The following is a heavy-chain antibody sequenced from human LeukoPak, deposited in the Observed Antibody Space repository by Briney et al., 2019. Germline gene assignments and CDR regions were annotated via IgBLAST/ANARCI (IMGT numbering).Heavy chain of an antibody. CDR3: ARDSGSHKAFDY. CDR2: IYYSGST. Sequence: PSETLSLTCTVSGGSISSSSYYWGWIRQPPGKGLEWIGSIYYSGSTYYNVSLQSRVTISVDTSKNQFSLKLSSVTAADTAVYYCARDSGSHKAFDYWGQGTLVTVSS. V-gene: IGHV4-39*07. CDR1: GGSISSSSYY. D-gene: IGHD1-26*01. J-gene: IGHJ4*02.